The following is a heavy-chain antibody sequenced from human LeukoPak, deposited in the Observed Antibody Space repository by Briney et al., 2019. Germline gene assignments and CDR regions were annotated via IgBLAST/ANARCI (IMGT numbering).Heavy chain of an antibody. D-gene: IGHD4-17*01. CDR2: ISISSSYI. V-gene: IGHV3-21*01. J-gene: IGHJ6*02. CDR1: GFTFSSYS. CDR3: ARDRYGDYVYYYYYGMDV. Sequence: GGSLRLSCAASGFTFSSYSMNWVRQAPGKGLEWVSSISISSSYIYYADSVKGRFTISRDNAKNSLYLQMNSLRAEDTAVYYCARDRYGDYVYYYYYGMDVWGQGTTVTVSS.